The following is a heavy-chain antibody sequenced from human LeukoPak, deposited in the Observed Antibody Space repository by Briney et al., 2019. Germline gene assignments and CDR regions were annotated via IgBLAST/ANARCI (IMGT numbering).Heavy chain of an antibody. Sequence: SETLSLTCTVSGGSISSYYWSWIRQPPGKGLEWIGYIYYSGSTNYNPSLKSRVTISVDTSKNQFSLKLSSVTAADTAVYYCARGGSEAWDSNYFGYWGQGTLVTVSS. CDR1: GGSISSYY. CDR2: IYYSGST. CDR3: ARGGSEAWDSNYFGY. V-gene: IGHV4-59*12. D-gene: IGHD3-22*01. J-gene: IGHJ4*02.